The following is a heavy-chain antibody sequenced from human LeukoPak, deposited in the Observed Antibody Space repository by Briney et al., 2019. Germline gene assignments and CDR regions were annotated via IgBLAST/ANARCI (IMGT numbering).Heavy chain of an antibody. V-gene: IGHV3-48*04. CDR2: ISSSSSTI. CDR3: ARAVYDSSGYHYYYYYMDV. D-gene: IGHD3-22*01. CDR1: GFTFSRYS. Sequence: GGSLRLFCAASGFTFSRYSMNWVRHATGKGLEWVSYISSSSSTIYYADSVKGRFTISRDNAKNSLYLQMNSLRAEDTAVYYCARAVYDSSGYHYYYYYMDVWGKGTTVTVSS. J-gene: IGHJ6*03.